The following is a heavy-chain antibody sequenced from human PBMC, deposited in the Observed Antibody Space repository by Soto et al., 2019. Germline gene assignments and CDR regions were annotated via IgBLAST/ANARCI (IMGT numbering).Heavy chain of an antibody. Sequence: QVQLQESGPGLVKPSQTLSLTCTVSGGSISSGDYYWSWIRQPPGKGLEWIGYIYYSGSTYYNPSLKSRVTISVDTSKNQFSLKLSSVTAADTAVYYCARESYIAARPPGAFDIWGQGTMVTVSS. CDR3: ARESYIAARPPGAFDI. CDR2: IYYSGST. CDR1: GGSISSGDYY. J-gene: IGHJ3*02. D-gene: IGHD6-6*01. V-gene: IGHV4-30-4*01.